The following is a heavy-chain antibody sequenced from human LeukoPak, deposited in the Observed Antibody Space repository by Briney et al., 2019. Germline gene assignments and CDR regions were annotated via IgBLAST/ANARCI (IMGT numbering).Heavy chain of an antibody. CDR1: GGSISSYY. D-gene: IGHD4-11*01. V-gene: IGHV4-59*01. J-gene: IGHJ4*02. Sequence: SETLSLTCTVSGGSISSYYWSRIRQPPGKGLEWIGYIYYSGSTNYNPSLKSRVTISVDTSKDQFSLKLSSVTAADTAVYYCARGHDYSNYDYWGQGTLITVSS. CDR2: IYYSGST. CDR3: ARGHDYSNYDY.